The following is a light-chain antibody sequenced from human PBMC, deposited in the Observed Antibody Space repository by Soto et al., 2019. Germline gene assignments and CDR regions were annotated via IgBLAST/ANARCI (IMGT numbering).Light chain of an antibody. CDR1: QTISRW. CDR3: QQYSTNPT. Sequence: DIQMTQSPSTLSASIGDRVTITCRASQTISRWLAWYQRKPGTAPKLLVYAASDLENGVPERFSGSGSGTEFTLSINSLQAGDFATYYCQQYSTNPTFGQGTKLQMK. CDR2: AAS. J-gene: IGKJ2*01. V-gene: IGKV1-5*03.